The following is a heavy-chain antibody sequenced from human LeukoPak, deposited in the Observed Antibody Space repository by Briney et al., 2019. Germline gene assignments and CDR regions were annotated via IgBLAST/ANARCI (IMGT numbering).Heavy chain of an antibody. V-gene: IGHV1-2*02. CDR1: GFTFTDYY. J-gene: IGHJ4*02. CDR2: IGPHSSAT. CDR3: AREGNGLLSKDFDY. D-gene: IGHD2/OR15-2a*01. Sequence: ASMKVSCKSSGFTFTDYYIHWVRQAPGQGLEWMGYIGPHSSATSSPQEFQGRVTMTRDTSMSTAYMELTRLTSDDTAVYYCAREGNGLLSKDFDYWGRGTLVTVAS.